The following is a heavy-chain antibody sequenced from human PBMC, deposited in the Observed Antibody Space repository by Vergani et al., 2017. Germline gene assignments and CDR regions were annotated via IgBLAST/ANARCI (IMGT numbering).Heavy chain of an antibody. Sequence: EVQLVESGGGLVQPGGSLRLSCAASGSTFSSYAMTWVRQAPGKGLEWVSIISDNGGTTYYADSVKGRFTISRDNAKNSLYLQLSSLRVEDTAIYYCARGPPSEYWGQGTLVTVSS. J-gene: IGHJ4*02. V-gene: IGHV3-23*04. CDR3: ARGPPSEY. CDR1: GSTFSSYA. CDR2: ISDNGGTT.